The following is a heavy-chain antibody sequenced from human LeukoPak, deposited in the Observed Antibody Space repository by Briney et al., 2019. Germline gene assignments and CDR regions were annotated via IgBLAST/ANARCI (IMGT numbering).Heavy chain of an antibody. V-gene: IGHV3-23*01. D-gene: IGHD3-22*01. J-gene: IGHJ4*02. Sequence: GGSLRLSCAASGFTFSSYAMSWVRQAPGKGLEWVSGISGSGDNTYYADSVKGPFTIARDNSKNTLYMQVNSLGTEDTAAYYCAKGSYNDSSGSFYFDYWGQGTLVTVSS. CDR2: ISGSGDNT. CDR1: GFTFSSYA. CDR3: AKGSYNDSSGSFYFDY.